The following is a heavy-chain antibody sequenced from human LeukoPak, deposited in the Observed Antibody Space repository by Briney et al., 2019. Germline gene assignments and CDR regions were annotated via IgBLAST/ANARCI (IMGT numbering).Heavy chain of an antibody. D-gene: IGHD6-19*01. CDR1: SASITSYY. J-gene: IGHJ6*03. CDR2: IYYSGST. V-gene: IGHV4-59*01. Sequence: SETLSLTCTVSSASITSYYWSWIRQPPGKGLEWIGYIYYSGSTNYNPSLKSRVTISVDTSKNQFSLKLSSVTAADTAVYYCARASSGWYYMDVWGKGTTVTISS. CDR3: ARASSGWYYMDV.